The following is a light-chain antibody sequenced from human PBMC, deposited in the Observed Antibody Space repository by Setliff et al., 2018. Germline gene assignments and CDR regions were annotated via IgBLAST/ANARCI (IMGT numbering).Light chain of an antibody. CDR3: ASYTRTDLYV. CDR2: EVK. V-gene: IGLV2-8*01. J-gene: IGLJ1*01. CDR1: SIYFRRYDY. Sequence: QSALAQPPSASGSPGQSVTISCTGTSIYFRRYDYVSWYQQHPGKAPKLLLYEVKKRPSGVPDRFSGSKSDNTASLTVSGLQAEDEADYYCASYTRTDLYVFGTGTKVTVL.